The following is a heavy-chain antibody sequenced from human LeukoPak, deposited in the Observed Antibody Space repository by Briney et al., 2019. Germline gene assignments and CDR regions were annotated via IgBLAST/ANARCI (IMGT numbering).Heavy chain of an antibody. Sequence: GGSLRLSCVDSGFSFSRYAMHWVRQAPGKGLEWVAVISYDGSNKYYADSVRGRFTISRDNAKNTLYLQMNSLRAEDTAMYYCARDRAWYSGSQRAFDYWGQGTLVTVSS. CDR2: ISYDGSNK. CDR3: ARDRAWYSGSQRAFDY. V-gene: IGHV3-30-3*01. CDR1: GFSFSRYA. J-gene: IGHJ4*02. D-gene: IGHD1-26*01.